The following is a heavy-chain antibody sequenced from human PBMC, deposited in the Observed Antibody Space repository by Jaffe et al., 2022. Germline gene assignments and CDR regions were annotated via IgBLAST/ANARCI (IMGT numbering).Heavy chain of an antibody. CDR1: GFSLSTSGVG. Sequence: QITLKESGPTLVKPTQTLTLTCTFSGFSLSTSGVGVGWIRQPPGKALEWLALIYWDDDKRYSPSLKSRLTITKDTSKNQVVLTMTNMDPVDTATYYCAHRRITMVRGVLYNWFDPWGQGTLVTVSS. CDR2: IYWDDDK. V-gene: IGHV2-5*02. J-gene: IGHJ5*02. D-gene: IGHD3-10*01. CDR3: AHRRITMVRGVLYNWFDP.